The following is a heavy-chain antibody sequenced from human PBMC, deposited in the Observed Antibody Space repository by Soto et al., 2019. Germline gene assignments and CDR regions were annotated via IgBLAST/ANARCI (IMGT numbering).Heavy chain of an antibody. D-gene: IGHD6-25*01. CDR3: TTLRLDP. J-gene: IGHJ5*02. CDR1: GYTFTSFH. V-gene: IGHV1-2*02. Sequence: XSVKVSCKASGYTFTSFHMNWVRQAPGQGLEWMGWVNPNTGLTKYAQKFRDRVTMTRDTSINTAYMELSGLTSDDTAVYYCTTLRLDPWGQGPLVTVSS. CDR2: VNPNTGLT.